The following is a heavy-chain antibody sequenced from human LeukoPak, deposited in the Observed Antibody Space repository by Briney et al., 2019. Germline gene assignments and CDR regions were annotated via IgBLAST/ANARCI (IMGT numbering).Heavy chain of an antibody. CDR3: ARGRTTPPGDYIFDY. CDR2: VFYTGTS. Sequence: PSETLSLTCTVSGGSINSYYWSWIRQPPGRGLEWIGHVFYTGTSNYNPSLKGRVTISVDRSNKQFSLRLKSVTAADTAVYYCARGRTTPPGDYIFDYWGQGTLVTVTS. V-gene: IGHV4-59*01. J-gene: IGHJ4*02. D-gene: IGHD4-17*01. CDR1: GGSINSYY.